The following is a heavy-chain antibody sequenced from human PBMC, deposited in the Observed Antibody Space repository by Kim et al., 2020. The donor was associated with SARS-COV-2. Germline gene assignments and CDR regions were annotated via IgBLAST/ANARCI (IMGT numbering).Heavy chain of an antibody. D-gene: IGHD4-4*01. Sequence: YYNPSLKSRVTISVDTSKNQFSLKLSSVTATDTAVYYCARRSNYPSYFDYWGQGTLVTVSS. CDR3: ARRSNYPSYFDY. V-gene: IGHV4-39*01. J-gene: IGHJ4*02.